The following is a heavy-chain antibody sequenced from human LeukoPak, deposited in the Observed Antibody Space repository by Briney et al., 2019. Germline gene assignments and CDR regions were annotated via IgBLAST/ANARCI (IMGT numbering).Heavy chain of an antibody. CDR2: ITVNNGYT. Sequence: ASVKVSCKAAGYTFTSHGFIWLRQAPGQGLEWMGWITVNNGYTKYAQELQGRVTMTTDTSTSTAYMELRSLRSDDTAVYYCAKVHCISTNCNHIWTYFDDRGQGTLVTASS. CDR1: GYTFTSHG. CDR3: AKVHCISTNCNHIWTYFDD. V-gene: IGHV1-18*01. J-gene: IGHJ4*02. D-gene: IGHD2-2*01.